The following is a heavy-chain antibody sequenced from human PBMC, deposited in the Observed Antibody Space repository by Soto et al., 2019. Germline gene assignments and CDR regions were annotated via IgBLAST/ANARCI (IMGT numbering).Heavy chain of an antibody. CDR2: IYYSGIT. D-gene: IGHD5-12*01. CDR1: GGSISSGGYY. J-gene: IGHJ4*02. Sequence: SETLSLTCPVSGGSISSGGYYWSWIRQHPGKVLEWIGYIYYSGITYYNPSLKSRVTISVDTSKNQFSLKLSSVTAADTAVYYCASVCRDGYKNPGDYWGQGTLVTVSS. CDR3: ASVCRDGYKNPGDY. V-gene: IGHV4-31*03.